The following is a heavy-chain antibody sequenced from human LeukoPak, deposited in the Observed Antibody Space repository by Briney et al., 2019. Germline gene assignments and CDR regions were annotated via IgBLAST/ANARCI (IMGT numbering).Heavy chain of an antibody. D-gene: IGHD4-17*01. CDR2: IYYSGST. V-gene: IGHV4-59*01. CDR3: ARNLDYGDPLDY. Sequence: SETLSLTCTVSGASISTYYWSWIRQPPGKGLEWIGSIYYSGSTYYNPSLKSRVTISVDTSKNQFSLKLSSVTAADTAVYYCARNLDYGDPLDYWGQGTLVTVSS. J-gene: IGHJ4*02. CDR1: GASISTYY.